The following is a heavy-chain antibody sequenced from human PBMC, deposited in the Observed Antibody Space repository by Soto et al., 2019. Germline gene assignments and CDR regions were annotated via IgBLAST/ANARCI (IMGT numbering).Heavy chain of an antibody. Sequence: GGSMRLSCSASGFTFSSYAMHWVRQAPGKGLEYVSAISSNGGSTYYADSVKGRFTISRDNSKNTLYLQMSSLRAEDTAVYYCVKDISSSWPSPLDYWGQGTLVTVSS. CDR3: VKDISSSWPSPLDY. D-gene: IGHD6-13*01. CDR2: ISSNGGST. CDR1: GFTFSSYA. J-gene: IGHJ4*02. V-gene: IGHV3-64D*06.